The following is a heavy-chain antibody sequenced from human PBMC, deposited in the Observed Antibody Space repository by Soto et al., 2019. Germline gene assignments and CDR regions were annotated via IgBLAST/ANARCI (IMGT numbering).Heavy chain of an antibody. J-gene: IGHJ4*02. CDR1: NGSISSRSSY. V-gene: IGHV4-39*01. CDR2: IYYIGNT. Sequence: QLQLQESGSGLVKPSETLSLTCIVSNGSISSRSSYWGWIRQTPGKGLEWNGSIYYIGNTYYNPSLKCRVPISIDTSKTQFSLKMNSVTAADTAVYFCGGQDYGAKGYYFENWGQGALVTVSS. D-gene: IGHD4-17*01. CDR3: GGQDYGAKGYYFEN.